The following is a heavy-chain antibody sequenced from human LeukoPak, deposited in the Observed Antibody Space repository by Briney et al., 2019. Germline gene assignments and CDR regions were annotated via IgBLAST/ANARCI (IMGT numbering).Heavy chain of an antibody. CDR2: ISGSGGST. Sequence: PGGSLTLSCAASGFTFSSYAMSWVRQAPGKGLEWVSAISGSGGSTYYADSVKGRFTISRDNSKNTLYLQMNSLRAEDTAVYYCATGSSQVVVVITGPWGQGTLVTVSS. V-gene: IGHV3-23*01. CDR3: ATGSSQVVVVITGP. D-gene: IGHD3-22*01. J-gene: IGHJ5*02. CDR1: GFTFSSYA.